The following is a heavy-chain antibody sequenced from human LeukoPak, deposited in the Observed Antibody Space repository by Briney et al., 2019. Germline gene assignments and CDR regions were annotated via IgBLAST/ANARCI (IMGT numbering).Heavy chain of an antibody. CDR1: GFTFSSYS. CDR2: ISSSSSYI. V-gene: IGHV3-21*01. D-gene: IGHD2-15*01. CDR3: ARLVGDGMDV. J-gene: IGHJ6*02. Sequence: TGGSLRLSCAASGFTFSSYSMNWVRQAPGKGLEWVSSISSSSSYIYYADSVKGRFTISRDNAKNSLYPQMNSLRAEDTAVYHCARLVGDGMDVWGQGTTVTVSS.